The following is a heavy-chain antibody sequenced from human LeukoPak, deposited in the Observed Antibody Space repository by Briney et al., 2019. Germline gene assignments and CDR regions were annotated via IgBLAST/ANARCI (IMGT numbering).Heavy chain of an antibody. CDR2: IYHSEST. Sequence: PSETLSLTCAVSGGSISSNNWWSWVRQPPGKGLEWIGEIYHSESTNYKPSLKSRVTISIDKSKNQLSLKLSSVTAADTAVYYCASSRGPFDYWGQGTLVTVSS. V-gene: IGHV4-4*02. CDR3: ASSRGPFDY. J-gene: IGHJ4*02. CDR1: GGSISSNNW. D-gene: IGHD2-15*01.